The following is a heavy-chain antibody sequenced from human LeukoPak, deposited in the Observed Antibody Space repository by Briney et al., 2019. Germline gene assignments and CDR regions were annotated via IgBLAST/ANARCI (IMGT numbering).Heavy chain of an antibody. CDR1: GFTFSSYE. Sequence: GGSLRLSCAASGFTFSSYEMNWVRQAPGKGLEWVSYISSSGSTIYYADSVKGRFTISRDNSKNTLYLQMNSLRAEDTAVYYCAGTGYSSVFGYWGQGTLVTVSS. V-gene: IGHV3-48*03. CDR2: ISSSGSTI. D-gene: IGHD6-19*01. J-gene: IGHJ4*02. CDR3: AGTGYSSVFGY.